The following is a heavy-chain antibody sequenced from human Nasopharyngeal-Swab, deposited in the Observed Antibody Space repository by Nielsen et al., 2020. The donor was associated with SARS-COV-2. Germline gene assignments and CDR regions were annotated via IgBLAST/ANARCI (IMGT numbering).Heavy chain of an antibody. CDR3: ARDRAYDSSGYGLY. CDR2: ISAYNGNT. CDR1: VYTFTSSG. J-gene: IGHJ4*02. V-gene: IGHV1-18*01. D-gene: IGHD3-22*01. Sequence: ASVKVSCKASVYTFTSSGLSWVRQAPGQGLEWMGWISAYNGNTNYAQKLQGRVTMTTDTSTSTAYRELRSLRSDDTAVYYCARDRAYDSSGYGLYWGQGTLVTVSS.